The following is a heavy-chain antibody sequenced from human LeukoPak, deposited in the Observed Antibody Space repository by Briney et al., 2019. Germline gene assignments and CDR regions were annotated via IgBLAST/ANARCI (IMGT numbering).Heavy chain of an antibody. CDR3: ARGRDGYKNY. V-gene: IGHV4-34*01. CDR1: GGSFSGYY. CDR2: INHTGST. D-gene: IGHD5-24*01. J-gene: IGHJ4*02. Sequence: TSETLALTCAVYGGSFSGYYWSWIRQPPRKRLEWIGEINHTGSTNYNPSLKSRVTISVDTSKNQFSLKLSSVTAADTAVYYCARGRDGYKNYWGQGTLVTVSS.